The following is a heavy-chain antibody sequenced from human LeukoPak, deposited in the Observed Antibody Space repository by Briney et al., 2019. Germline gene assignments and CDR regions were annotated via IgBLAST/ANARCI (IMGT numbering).Heavy chain of an antibody. D-gene: IGHD5-18*01. CDR1: GFSFSSYE. V-gene: IGHV3-48*03. J-gene: IGHJ4*02. CDR3: ARVARYSLGL. CDR2: ISSSGRKI. Sequence: GGSLRLSCAASGFSFSSYEMNWVRQAPGKGLEWISFISSSGRKIYYTDSVKGRFTISRDNAKNSVFLQMNSLRAEDTAVYFCARVARYSLGLWGQGTLVTVSS.